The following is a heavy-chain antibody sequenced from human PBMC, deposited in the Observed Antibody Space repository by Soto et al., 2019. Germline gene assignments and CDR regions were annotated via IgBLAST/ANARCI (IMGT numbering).Heavy chain of an antibody. Sequence: QVQLQESGPGLVKPSETLSLTCTVSGGSISSYYWSWIRQPPGKGLEWIGYIYYTGSTNYNPSLKSRVTISVDTSKNQFSLQLSSVTASDTAVYYCANCNWYFYLWGRGTLVTVSS. J-gene: IGHJ2*01. V-gene: IGHV4-59*01. CDR3: ANCNWYFYL. CDR2: IYYTGST. CDR1: GGSISSYY.